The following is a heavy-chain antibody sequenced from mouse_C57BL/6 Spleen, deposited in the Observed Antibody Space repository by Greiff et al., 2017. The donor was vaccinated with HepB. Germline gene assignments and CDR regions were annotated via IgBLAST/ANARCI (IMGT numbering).Heavy chain of an antibody. D-gene: IGHD2-1*01. CDR1: GFNIKDDY. V-gene: IGHV14-4*01. Sequence: VQLKESGAELVRPGASVKLSCTASGFNIKDDYMHWVKQRPEQGLEWIGWIDPENGDTEYASKFQGKATITADTSSNTAYLQLSSLTSEDTAVYYCYGNPFAYWGQGTLVTVSA. CDR2: IDPENGDT. J-gene: IGHJ3*01. CDR3: YGNPFAY.